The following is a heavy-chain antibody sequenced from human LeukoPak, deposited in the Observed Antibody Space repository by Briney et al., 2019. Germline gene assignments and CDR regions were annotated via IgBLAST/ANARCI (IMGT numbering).Heavy chain of an antibody. J-gene: IGHJ4*02. V-gene: IGHV4-39*07. CDR3: ARDHGERTKFDY. CDR1: GGSISSSSYY. Sequence: PSETLSLTCTVSGGSISSSSYYWGWIRQPPGKGLEWIGRIYYSGSTYYNPALKSRVTISVDTSKNQFSLKLSSVTAADRAVYYCARDHGERTKFDYWGQGTLVTVSS. D-gene: IGHD1-1*01. CDR2: IYYSGST.